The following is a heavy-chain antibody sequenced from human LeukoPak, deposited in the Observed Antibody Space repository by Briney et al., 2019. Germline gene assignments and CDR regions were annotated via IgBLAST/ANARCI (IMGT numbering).Heavy chain of an antibody. D-gene: IGHD2-2*01. CDR3: ARGRLIGVPSGTQPPHDS. CDR2: INVNSGGT. V-gene: IGHV1-2*02. CDR1: GYTFTDYY. J-gene: IGHJ4*02. Sequence: GASVKVSCKASGYTFTDYYIHWVRQAPGQGLEWMGWINVNSGGTEYAPKFQGRVTMTRDTSINTAYTELSRVTSDDSAVYYCARGRLIGVPSGTQPPHDSWGQGTRVTVSS.